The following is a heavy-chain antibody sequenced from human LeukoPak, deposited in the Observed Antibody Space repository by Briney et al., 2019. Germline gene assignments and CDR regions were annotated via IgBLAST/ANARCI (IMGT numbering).Heavy chain of an antibody. CDR3: ARGAIWYFDL. Sequence: PSETLSLTCTVSGGSISSGDYYWSWIRQSPGKGLGWIGYIYYSGSTYYNPSLKSRVTISVDTSKNQFSLKLSSVTAADTAVYYCARGAIWYFDLWGRGTLVTVSS. D-gene: IGHD3-16*01. V-gene: IGHV4-30-4*01. J-gene: IGHJ2*01. CDR2: IYYSGST. CDR1: GGSISSGDYY.